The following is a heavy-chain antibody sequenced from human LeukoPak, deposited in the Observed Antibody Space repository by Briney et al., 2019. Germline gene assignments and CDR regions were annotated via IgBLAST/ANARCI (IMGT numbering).Heavy chain of an antibody. J-gene: IGHJ5*02. CDR1: GYTFQSHG. V-gene: IGHV3-20*04. D-gene: IGHD3-10*01. Sequence: GGSLTLSCAASGYTFQSHGMSWVRQAPGKGLEWVSGTNWNGGTTSYADSVKGRFTISRDNSKNTLFLQMNSLRAEDTALYYCAKIATRLIDSFGSERDWFDPWGQGTLVTVSS. CDR2: TNWNGGTT. CDR3: AKIATRLIDSFGSERDWFDP.